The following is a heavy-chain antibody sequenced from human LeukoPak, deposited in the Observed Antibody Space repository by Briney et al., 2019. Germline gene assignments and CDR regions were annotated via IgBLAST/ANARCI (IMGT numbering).Heavy chain of an antibody. V-gene: IGHV4-34*01. Sequence: SETLSLTCAVYGGSFSGYYWSWLRQPPGKGLEWIGSIYHSGSTNYNPSLKGRVTISVDTSKNQFSLKLSSVTAADTAVYYCARDIHVPRIREPYFDIWGEGTLVTVSS. CDR2: IYHSGST. CDR1: GGSFSGYY. D-gene: IGHD1-14*01. J-gene: IGHJ3*02. CDR3: ARDIHVPRIREPYFDI.